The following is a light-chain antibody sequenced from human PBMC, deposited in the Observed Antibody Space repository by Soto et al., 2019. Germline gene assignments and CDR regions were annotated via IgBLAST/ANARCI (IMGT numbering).Light chain of an antibody. CDR2: WGS. Sequence: DIVMTQSPLSLPVTPGEPASISCRSSQSLLHSNGYNYLDWYLQKPGQSPQLLIYWGSSQAYGVPDRFSGSGSGTDFTLKISRVEVEDVVVYYCMQALQTPPYTFGQGTKLEIK. V-gene: IGKV2-28*01. CDR3: MQALQTPPYT. CDR1: QSLLHSNGYNY. J-gene: IGKJ2*01.